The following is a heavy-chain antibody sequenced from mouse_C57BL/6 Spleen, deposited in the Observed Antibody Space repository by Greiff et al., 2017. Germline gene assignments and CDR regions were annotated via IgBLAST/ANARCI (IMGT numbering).Heavy chain of an antibody. CDR1: GFTFSDAW. CDR3: TRGTTAPYWYFDV. D-gene: IGHD1-2*01. V-gene: IGHV6-6*01. Sequence: DVKLVESGGGLVQPGGSMKLSCAASGFTFSDAWMDWVRQSPEKGLEWVAEIRNKANNHATYYAESVKGRFTISRDDSKSSVYLQMNSLRAEDTGIYYCTRGTTAPYWYFDVWGTGTTVTVSS. CDR2: IRNKANNHAT. J-gene: IGHJ1*03.